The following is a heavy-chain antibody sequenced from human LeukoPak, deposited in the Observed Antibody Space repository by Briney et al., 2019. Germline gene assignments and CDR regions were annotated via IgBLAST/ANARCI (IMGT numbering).Heavy chain of an antibody. CDR2: INPNSGGT. Sequence: ASVTVSCKASGYTFTGYYMHWVRQAPGQGLEWMGWINPNSGGTNYAQKFQGRVTMTRDTSISTAYMELSRLRSNDTAVYYCARDASRVASFDYWGQGTLVTVSS. V-gene: IGHV1-2*02. CDR1: GYTFTGYY. J-gene: IGHJ4*02. CDR3: ARDASRVASFDY. D-gene: IGHD3-3*01.